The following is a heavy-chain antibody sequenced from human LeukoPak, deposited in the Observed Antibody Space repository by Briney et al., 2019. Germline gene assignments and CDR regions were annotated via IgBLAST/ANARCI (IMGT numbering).Heavy chain of an antibody. CDR3: ARQPANTAAFDV. Sequence: SETLSLTCSVSGGSINAFYWSWIRQPPGKGLEWIAYVRDNGENNYNPSLKSRVAISLDTANNQISLRLNFVTAADTAIYYCARQPANTAAFDVWGQGTMVTVSS. CDR2: VRDNGEN. CDR1: GGSINAFY. V-gene: IGHV4-59*08. D-gene: IGHD5-18*01. J-gene: IGHJ3*01.